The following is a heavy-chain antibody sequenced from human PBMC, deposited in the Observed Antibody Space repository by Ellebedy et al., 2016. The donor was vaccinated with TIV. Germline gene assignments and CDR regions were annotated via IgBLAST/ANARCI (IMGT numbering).Heavy chain of an antibody. D-gene: IGHD5-12*01. CDR2: TDPSGGST. CDR3: ARRSSAYALDY. J-gene: IGHJ4*02. CDR1: GYTFSSNY. V-gene: IGHV1-46*01. Sequence: AASVKVSCKASGYTFSSNYMHWVRQAPGQGLEWMGITDPSGGSTNYAQKFQGRVTMTRDKSTSTVYMELSSLRSEDTAVYYCARRSSAYALDYWGQGTLVTVSS.